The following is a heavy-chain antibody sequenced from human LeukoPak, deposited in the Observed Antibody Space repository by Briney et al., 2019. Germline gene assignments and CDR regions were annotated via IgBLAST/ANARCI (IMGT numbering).Heavy chain of an antibody. Sequence: SVKVSCKASGGTFSSYAISWVRQATGQGLDWMGGLFPIFGTANYAQKFQGRVTIATDESTSTAYMELSSLRSEDTAVYDCAIRERWRHNSSGSQYYFDYWGQGTLVTVSS. J-gene: IGHJ4*02. CDR3: AIRERWRHNSSGSQYYFDY. V-gene: IGHV1-69*05. CDR2: LFPIFGTA. D-gene: IGHD6-19*01. CDR1: GGTFSSYA.